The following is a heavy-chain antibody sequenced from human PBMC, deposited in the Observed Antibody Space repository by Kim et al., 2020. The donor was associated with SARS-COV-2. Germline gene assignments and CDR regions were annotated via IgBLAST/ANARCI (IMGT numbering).Heavy chain of an antibody. V-gene: IGHV4-34*01. D-gene: IGHD6-19*01. Sequence: SETLSLTCAVYGGSFSGYYWSWIRQPPGKGLEWIGEINHSGSTNYNPSLKSRVTISVDTSKNQFSLKLSSVTAADTAVYYCARPHSIAVAGSFDPWGQGTLVTVSS. J-gene: IGHJ5*02. CDR1: GGSFSGYY. CDR2: INHSGST. CDR3: ARPHSIAVAGSFDP.